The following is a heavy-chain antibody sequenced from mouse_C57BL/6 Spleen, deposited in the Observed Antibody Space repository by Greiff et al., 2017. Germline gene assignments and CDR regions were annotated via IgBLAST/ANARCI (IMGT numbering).Heavy chain of an antibody. Sequence: EVQLVESGGGLVKPGGSLKLSCAASGFTFSDYGMHWVRQAPEKGLEWVAYISSGSSTIDYADPVKGRFTISRDNAKNTLFLQMTSLRSEDTAMYYCAREVYYGNLWYFDVWGTGTTVTVSS. CDR3: AREVYYGNLWYFDV. CDR2: ISSGSSTI. J-gene: IGHJ1*03. V-gene: IGHV5-17*01. D-gene: IGHD2-1*01. CDR1: GFTFSDYG.